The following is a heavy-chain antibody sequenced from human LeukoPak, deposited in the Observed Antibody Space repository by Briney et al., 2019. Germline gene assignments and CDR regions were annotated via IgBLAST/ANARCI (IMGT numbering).Heavy chain of an antibody. CDR1: GGSFSGYY. V-gene: IGHV4-34*01. D-gene: IGHD1-1*01. CDR3: ARRNERRAPGAFDI. J-gene: IGHJ3*02. CDR2: INHSGST. Sequence: SETLSLTCAVYGGSFSGYYWSWIRQPPGKGLEWIGEINHSGSTNYNPSLKSRVTISVDTSKNQFSLKLSSVTAADTAVYYCARRNERRAPGAFDIWGQGTMVNVSS.